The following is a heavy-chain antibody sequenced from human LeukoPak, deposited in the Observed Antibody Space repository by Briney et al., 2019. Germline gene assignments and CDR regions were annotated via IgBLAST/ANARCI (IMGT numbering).Heavy chain of an antibody. D-gene: IGHD2-21*02. CDR2: INWNGGST. Sequence: GGPLRFSCAASGFTFDDYGMSWVRQAPGKGLEWVSGINWNGGSTGYADSVKGRLTISRDNAKNSLYLQMNSLRAEDTALYYCARDCEKGGDCPYYFDYWGQGTLVTVSS. J-gene: IGHJ4*02. CDR1: GFTFDDYG. V-gene: IGHV3-20*04. CDR3: ARDCEKGGDCPYYFDY.